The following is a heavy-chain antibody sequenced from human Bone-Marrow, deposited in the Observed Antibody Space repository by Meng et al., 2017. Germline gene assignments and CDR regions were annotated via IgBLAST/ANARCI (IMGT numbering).Heavy chain of an antibody. D-gene: IGHD6-19*01. CDR3: ASSGSGWTNDAFDI. J-gene: IGHJ3*02. CDR1: GFTFSDYY. CDR2: ISGSGGST. V-gene: IGHV3-11*04. Sequence: GESLKISCAASGFTFSDYYMSWIRQAPGKGLEWVSAISGSGGSTYYADSVKGRFTISRDNAKNSLYLQMNSLRAEDTAVYYCASSGSGWTNDAFDIWGQGTMVTVSS.